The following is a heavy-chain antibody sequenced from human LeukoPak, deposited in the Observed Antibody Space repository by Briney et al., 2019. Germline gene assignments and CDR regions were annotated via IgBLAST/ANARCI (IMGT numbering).Heavy chain of an antibody. CDR2: ITSSSDYI. D-gene: IGHD4-11*01. CDR1: GFSFSHYA. Sequence: GGSLRLSCAGSGFSFSHYAINWVRQAPGKGLEWVSSITSSSDYIYYADSVKGRFTISRDNAKNLLFLQMNSLRAEDTAVYYCARDYPYSYYMNVWGNGTTVTVSS. V-gene: IGHV3-21*01. CDR3: ARDYPYSYYMNV. J-gene: IGHJ6*03.